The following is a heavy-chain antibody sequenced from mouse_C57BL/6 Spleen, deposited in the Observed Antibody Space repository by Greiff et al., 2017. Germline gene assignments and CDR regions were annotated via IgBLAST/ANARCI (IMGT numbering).Heavy chain of an antibody. CDR2: ISSGGSYT. J-gene: IGHJ3*01. V-gene: IGHV5-6*02. D-gene: IGHD4-1*01. CDR1: GFTFSSYG. Sequence: EVMLVESGGDLVKPGGSLKLSCAASGFTFSSYGMSWVRQTPDKRLEWVATISSGGSYTYYPDSVKGRFTISRDNAKNTLYLQMSSLKSEDTAMYYCARHEGNWDIAWFAYWGQGTLVTVSA. CDR3: ARHEGNWDIAWFAY.